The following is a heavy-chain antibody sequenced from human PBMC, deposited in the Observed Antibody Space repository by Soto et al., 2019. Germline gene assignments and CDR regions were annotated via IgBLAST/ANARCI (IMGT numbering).Heavy chain of an antibody. CDR1: GFTVSNDW. J-gene: IGHJ6*02. Sequence: AGSLKISCAACGFTVSNDWMNWVRQGPGKGLEWVSRIISGGSRVSYADSAKGRFTIARDNAKNTLYLEMHSLTAEDTAVYYCARERTSKGGMDVWGQGPRSTS. CDR2: IISGGSRV. CDR3: ARERTSKGGMDV. V-gene: IGHV3-74*01.